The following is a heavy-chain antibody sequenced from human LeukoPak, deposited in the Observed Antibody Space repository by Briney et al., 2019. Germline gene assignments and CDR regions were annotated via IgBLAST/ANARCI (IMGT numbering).Heavy chain of an antibody. Sequence: GALRLSCAASGFTFSSYAMSWVRQAPGKGLEWVSAISGSGGSTYYADSVKGRFTISRDNSKNTQYLQMNSLRAEDTAVYYCATLVTTVTHLDYYYGMDVWGQGTTVTVSS. CDR3: ATLVTTVTHLDYYYGMDV. J-gene: IGHJ6*02. CDR2: ISGSGGST. V-gene: IGHV3-23*01. D-gene: IGHD4-17*01. CDR1: GFTFSSYA.